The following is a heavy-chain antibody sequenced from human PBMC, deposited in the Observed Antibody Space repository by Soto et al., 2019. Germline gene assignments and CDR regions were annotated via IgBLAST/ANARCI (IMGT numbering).Heavy chain of an antibody. CDR1: GFTFSSYW. CDR2: IKQDGSEK. CDR3: ARDQVDYYYYYYMDV. D-gene: IGHD1-26*01. V-gene: IGHV3-7*01. Sequence: EVQLVESGGGLVQPGGSLRLSCAASGFTFSSYWMSWVRQAPGKGLEWVANIKQDGSEKYYVDSVKGRFTISRDNAKNSLYLQMNSLRAEDTAVYYCARDQVDYYYYYYMDVWGKGTTVTVS. J-gene: IGHJ6*03.